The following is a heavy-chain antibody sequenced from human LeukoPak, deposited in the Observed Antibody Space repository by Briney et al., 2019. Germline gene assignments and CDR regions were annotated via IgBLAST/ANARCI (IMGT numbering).Heavy chain of an antibody. J-gene: IGHJ6*03. V-gene: IGHV4-59*01. CDR3: ARSYYYYYYMDV. CDR2: IYYSGST. CDR1: GGSISSYY. Sequence: SETLSLTCTVSGGSISSYYWSWIRQPPGKGLEWIGYIYYSGSTNYNPSLKSRVTISVDTSKNQFSLKLSSVTAADTAVYYCARSYYYYYYMDVWGKGTTVTISS.